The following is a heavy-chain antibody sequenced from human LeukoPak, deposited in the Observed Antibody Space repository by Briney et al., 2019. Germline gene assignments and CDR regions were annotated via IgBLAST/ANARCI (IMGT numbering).Heavy chain of an antibody. D-gene: IGHD5/OR15-5a*01. V-gene: IGHV4-34*01. J-gene: IGHJ4*02. CDR3: ASLRLKYRNEFDY. CDR1: GFTFSDYY. CDR2: INHSGST. Sequence: GSLRLSCAASGFTFSDYYMSWIRQPPGKGLEWIGEINHSGSTNYNPSLKSRVTITVDTSKNQLSLKLSSVTAADTAVYYCASLRLKYRNEFDYWGQGTLVTVSS.